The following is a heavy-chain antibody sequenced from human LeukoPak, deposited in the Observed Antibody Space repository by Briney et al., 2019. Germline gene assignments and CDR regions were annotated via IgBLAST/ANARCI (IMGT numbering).Heavy chain of an antibody. CDR3: ARVIYGDYVFDY. J-gene: IGHJ4*02. V-gene: IGHV1-2*02. D-gene: IGHD4-17*01. CDR2: INPNSGGT. CDR1: GYTXTGYY. Sequence: ASVKVSCKASGYTXTGYYMHWVRQAPGQGLEWMGWINPNSGGTNYAQKFQGRVTMTRDTSIGTAYMELSRLRSDDTAVYYCARVIYGDYVFDYWGQGTLVTVSS.